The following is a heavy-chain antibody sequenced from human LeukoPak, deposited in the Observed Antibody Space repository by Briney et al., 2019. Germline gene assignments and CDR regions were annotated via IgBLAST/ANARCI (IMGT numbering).Heavy chain of an antibody. J-gene: IGHJ3*02. Sequence: QPGGSLRLSCAASGFTFSSYGMHWVRQAPGKGLEWVAVISYDGSNKYYADSVKGRFTISRDNSKNTLYLQMNSLRAEDTAVYYCAKDSGKRYSSSWVHHDAFDIWGQGTMVTVSS. D-gene: IGHD6-13*01. CDR3: AKDSGKRYSSSWVHHDAFDI. CDR1: GFTFSSYG. CDR2: ISYDGSNK. V-gene: IGHV3-30*18.